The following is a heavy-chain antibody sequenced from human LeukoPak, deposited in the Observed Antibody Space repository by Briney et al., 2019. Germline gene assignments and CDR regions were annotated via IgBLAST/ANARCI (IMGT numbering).Heavy chain of an antibody. CDR1: GYTFTAYS. D-gene: IGHD3-10*01. Sequence: ASMKVSCKASGYTFTAYSMHWVRQAPGQGLEWMGWINPNSGAANYTQRFQGRVTMSSDRSINTAYLELTRLRSDDTAVYFCARSGWFGELSHYWGQGTLVTVSS. V-gene: IGHV1-2*02. CDR3: ARSGWFGELSHY. J-gene: IGHJ4*02. CDR2: INPNSGAA.